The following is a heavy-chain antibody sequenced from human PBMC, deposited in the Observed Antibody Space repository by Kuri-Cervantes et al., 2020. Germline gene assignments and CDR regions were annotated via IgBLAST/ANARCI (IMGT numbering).Heavy chain of an antibody. CDR2: MNPNSGKT. J-gene: IGHJ6*03. CDR1: GYTFTSYD. D-gene: IGHD2-15*01. CDR3: ARESRGIVVTRGRKDDYYYMDV. Sequence: ASVKVSCKASGYTFTSYDSNWVRHATGQGLEWMGWMNPNSGKTGYSQKFQGRVTITRDTSASTAYMELSRLRSEDTAVSYCARESRGIVVTRGRKDDYYYMDVWGKGTTVTVSS. V-gene: IGHV1-8*01.